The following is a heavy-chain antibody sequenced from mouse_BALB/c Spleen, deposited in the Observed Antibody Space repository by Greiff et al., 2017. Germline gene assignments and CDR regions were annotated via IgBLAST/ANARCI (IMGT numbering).Heavy chain of an antibody. Sequence: EVKLVESGGGLVKPGGSLKLSCAASGFTFSSYAMSWVRQTPEKRLEWVASISSGGSTYYPDSVKGRFTISRDNARNILYLQMSSLRSEDTAMYYCARGRYYDYDEVFAYWGQGTLVTVSA. CDR2: ISSGGST. J-gene: IGHJ3*01. D-gene: IGHD2-4*01. V-gene: IGHV5-6-5*01. CDR1: GFTFSSYA. CDR3: ARGRYYDYDEVFAY.